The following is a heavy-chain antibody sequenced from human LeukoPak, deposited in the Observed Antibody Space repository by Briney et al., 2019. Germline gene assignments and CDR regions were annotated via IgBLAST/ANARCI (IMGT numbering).Heavy chain of an antibody. V-gene: IGHV4-30-4*01. D-gene: IGHD3-3*01. Sequence: SETLSLTCTVSGGSISSGDYYWSWIRQPPGKGLEWIGYIYYSGSTYYNPSLKSRVTISVDTSKNQFSLKLSSVTAADTAVYYCARELSPFSEYLDAFDIWGQGTMVTVSS. CDR2: IYYSGST. CDR3: ARELSPFSEYLDAFDI. CDR1: GGSISSGDYY. J-gene: IGHJ3*02.